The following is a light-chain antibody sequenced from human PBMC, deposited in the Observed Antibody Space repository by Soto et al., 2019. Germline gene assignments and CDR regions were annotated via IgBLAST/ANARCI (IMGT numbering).Light chain of an antibody. CDR1: SSDVGGYNY. Sequence: QSALTQPASVSGSPGQSVTISCTGTSSDVGGYNYVSWYQQHPGKVPKLMIYDVSDRPSGVSNRFSGSKSGNTACLTISGLQAEDEADYYCSSFTGSTSYVFGSGTKLTVL. V-gene: IGLV2-14*03. CDR2: DVS. CDR3: SSFTGSTSYV. J-gene: IGLJ1*01.